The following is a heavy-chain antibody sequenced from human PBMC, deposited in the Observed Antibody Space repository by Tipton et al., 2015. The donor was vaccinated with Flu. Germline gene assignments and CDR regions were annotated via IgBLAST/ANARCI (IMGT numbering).Heavy chain of an antibody. V-gene: IGHV4-31*03. CDR1: GGSISSGGYY. J-gene: IGHJ4*02. CDR3: ATSAAGTEYYFDY. CDR2: IYYSGST. D-gene: IGHD6-13*01. Sequence: TLSLTCTVSGGSISSGGYYWSWIRQHPGKGLEWIGYIYYSGSTYYNPSLKSRVTISVDTSKNQFSLKLSSVTAADTAVYYCATSAAGTEYYFDYWGQGTLVTVSS.